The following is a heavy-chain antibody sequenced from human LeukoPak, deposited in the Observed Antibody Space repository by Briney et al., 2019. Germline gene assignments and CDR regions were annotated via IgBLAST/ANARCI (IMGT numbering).Heavy chain of an antibody. J-gene: IGHJ5*02. CDR3: TREKYGDYHNWFDP. CDR2: ARNRADSYAT. D-gene: IGHD4-17*01. V-gene: IGHV3-72*01. CDR1: GFTFSDHH. Sequence: PGGSLRLSCAASGFTFSDHHMDWVRQAPGEGLEWVGRARNRADSYATEYAASVKGRFTISRDDSKNSLYLQMNGLKTEDTAIYYCTREKYGDYHNWFDPWGQGTLVTVSS.